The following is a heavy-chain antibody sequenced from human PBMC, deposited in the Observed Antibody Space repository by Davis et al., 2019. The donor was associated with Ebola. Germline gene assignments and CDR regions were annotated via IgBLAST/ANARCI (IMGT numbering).Heavy chain of an antibody. CDR2: IKQDGSGK. D-gene: IGHD4-17*01. V-gene: IGHV3-7*01. CDR1: GFTFSSYW. Sequence: GESLKISCAASGFTFSSYWMSWVRQAPGKGLEWVANIKQDGSGKYYVDSVKGRFTISRDNAKNSLYLQMNSLRAEDTAVYYCTTYYGDNEDVWGQGTTVTVSS. CDR3: TTYYGDNEDV. J-gene: IGHJ6*02.